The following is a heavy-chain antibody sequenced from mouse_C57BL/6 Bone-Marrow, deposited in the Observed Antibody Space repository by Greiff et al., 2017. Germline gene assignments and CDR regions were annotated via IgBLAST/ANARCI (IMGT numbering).Heavy chain of an antibody. CDR3: ARGVTGTVFAY. J-gene: IGHJ3*01. V-gene: IGHV1-81*01. CDR1: GYTFTSSG. CDR2: FYPRSGNI. D-gene: IGHD4-1*01. Sequence: QVQLKQSGAELARPGASVKLSCKASGYTFTSSGISWVKQRTGQGLEWIGEFYPRSGNIYYNEKFKGKATLTADKSSSTAYMELRSLTSEDSAVYFCARGVTGTVFAYWGQGTLVTVSA.